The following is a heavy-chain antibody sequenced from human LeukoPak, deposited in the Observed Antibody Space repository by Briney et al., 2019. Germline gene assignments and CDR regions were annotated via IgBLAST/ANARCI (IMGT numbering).Heavy chain of an antibody. Sequence: GGSLRLSCAASGFTFSSYGMHWVRPAPGRGLEWVAVIWYDGSNKYYAGSVKGRFTSSRDNSKNTLYLQMNSLRAEDTAVYYCAKVYWWERPGPFDYWGQGTLVTVSS. D-gene: IGHD1-26*01. J-gene: IGHJ4*02. CDR1: GFTFSSYG. CDR2: IWYDGSNK. V-gene: IGHV3-33*06. CDR3: AKVYWWERPGPFDY.